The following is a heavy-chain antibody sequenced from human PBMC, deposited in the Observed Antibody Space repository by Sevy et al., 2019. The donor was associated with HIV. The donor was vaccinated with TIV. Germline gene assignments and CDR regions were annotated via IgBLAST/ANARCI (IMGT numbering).Heavy chain of an antibody. Sequence: GGSLRLSCAASGFTFSSYAMSWVRQAPGKGLEWVSAISGSRGSTYYADSVKGRFTISRDNSKNTLYLQMNSLRAEDTAVYYCAKDKTAVAGTSHFDYWGQGTLVTVSS. D-gene: IGHD6-19*01. CDR2: ISGSRGST. J-gene: IGHJ4*02. V-gene: IGHV3-23*01. CDR3: AKDKTAVAGTSHFDY. CDR1: GFTFSSYA.